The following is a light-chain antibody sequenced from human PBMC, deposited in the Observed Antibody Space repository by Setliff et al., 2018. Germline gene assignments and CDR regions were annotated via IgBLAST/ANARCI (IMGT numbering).Light chain of an antibody. V-gene: IGLV2-14*01. J-gene: IGLJ1*01. CDR1: SSDVGDYKY. CDR3: SSHTSLSTRV. Sequence: QSVLTQPASVSGSPGQSITISCTGTSSDVGDYKYVSWYQQLPGKAPKLIIFEVSNRPSGIPNRFSGSKSGNTASLSISGLQAEDEADYYCSSHTSLSTRVFGTGTKVTVL. CDR2: EVS.